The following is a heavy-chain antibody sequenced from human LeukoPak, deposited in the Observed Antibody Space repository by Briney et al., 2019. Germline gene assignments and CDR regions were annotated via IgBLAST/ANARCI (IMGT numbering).Heavy chain of an antibody. CDR1: GYTFTAHH. CDR3: ARDAFSGYSYSYYSDY. V-gene: IGHV1-2*02. J-gene: IGHJ4*02. CDR2: INPTSGGT. Sequence: ASVKVSCKASGYTFTAHHMHWVRQAPGQGLEWMGWINPTSGGTKYAQKFQGRVTMTRDTSSSTAYMDLSGLRSDDTAVYYCARDAFSGYSYSYYSDYWGQGTPVTVSS. D-gene: IGHD6-13*01.